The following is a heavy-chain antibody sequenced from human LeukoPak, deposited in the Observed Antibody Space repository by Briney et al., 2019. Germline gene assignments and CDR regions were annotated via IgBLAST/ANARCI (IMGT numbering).Heavy chain of an antibody. V-gene: IGHV4-4*02. J-gene: IGHJ6*02. CDR3: TRGLSLNPGYYYYALDV. CDR2: IYHSGTT. CDR1: ADSISNNNW. D-gene: IGHD5/OR15-5a*01. Sequence: SETLSLTCTVSADSISNNNWWTWVRQPPGKGLEWIGEIYHSGTTNYNPSLNSRVTISIDKSKSQFSLNLSSVTAADTAVYYCTRGLSLNPGYYYYALDVWGRGTTVTVSS.